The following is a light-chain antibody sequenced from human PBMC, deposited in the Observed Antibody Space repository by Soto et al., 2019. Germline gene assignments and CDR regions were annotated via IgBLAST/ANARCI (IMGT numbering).Light chain of an antibody. Sequence: DIQMTQSPSTLSASVGDRVTITCRASQSLSTWLAWYQQRPGKAPKLLIYDASSLESGVPSRFSGRGSGTEFTLTISSLQPDDFATYHCQQYNSYTFGQGTKLEIK. V-gene: IGKV1-5*01. J-gene: IGKJ2*01. CDR2: DAS. CDR3: QQYNSYT. CDR1: QSLSTW.